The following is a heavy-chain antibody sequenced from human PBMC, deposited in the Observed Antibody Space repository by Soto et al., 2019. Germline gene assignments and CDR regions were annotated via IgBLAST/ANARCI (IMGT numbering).Heavy chain of an antibody. J-gene: IGHJ5*02. CDR3: ARTLVVVAATLGVGLFVP. Sequence: QLQLQESGPGLVKPSETLSLTCTVSGGSISSSSYYWGWIRQPPGKGLEWIGSIYYSGSTYYNPSLKGRGTIAVDTSKNQFSLKLSSVTAADTAVYYCARTLVVVAATLGVGLFVPLGQGTLVTVSS. D-gene: IGHD2-15*01. V-gene: IGHV4-39*01. CDR1: GGSISSSSYY. CDR2: IYYSGST.